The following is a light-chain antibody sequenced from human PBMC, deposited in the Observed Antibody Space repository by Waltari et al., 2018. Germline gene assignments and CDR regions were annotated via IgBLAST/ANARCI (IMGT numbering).Light chain of an antibody. CDR2: DQN. J-gene: IGLJ2*01. CDR3: HSRDASGVGGA. V-gene: IGLV3-19*01. Sequence: TQDPAVSVAVGQTVRITCQGDSLSSSPTTWYQQRPGQAPKLLIYDQNNRPSGVPGRFSGSSSDNTASLTITGAQAEDEAYYYCHSRDASGVGGAFGGGTKLTVL. CDR1: SLSSSP.